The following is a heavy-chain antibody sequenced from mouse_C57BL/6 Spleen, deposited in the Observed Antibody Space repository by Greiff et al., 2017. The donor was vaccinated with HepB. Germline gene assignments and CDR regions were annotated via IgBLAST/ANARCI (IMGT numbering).Heavy chain of an antibody. CDR1: GYAFSSSW. J-gene: IGHJ3*01. CDR3: ASPHYYGSSSWFAY. CDR2: IYPGDGDT. Sequence: VQLQQSGPELVKPGASVKISCTASGYAFSSSWMNWVKQRPGKGLEWIGRIYPGDGDTNYNGRFKGKATLTADKSSSTAYMQLSSLTSEDSAVYFCASPHYYGSSSWFAYWGQGTLVTVSA. V-gene: IGHV1-82*01. D-gene: IGHD1-1*01.